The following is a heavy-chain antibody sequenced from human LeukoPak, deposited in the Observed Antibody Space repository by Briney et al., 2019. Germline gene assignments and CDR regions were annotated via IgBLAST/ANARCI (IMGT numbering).Heavy chain of an antibody. V-gene: IGHV3-11*01. CDR3: ARPKYSSSWQIFDY. J-gene: IGHJ4*02. D-gene: IGHD6-13*01. Sequence: GPLRLSCAASGFTFSDYYMSWIRQAPGKGLEWVSYISSSGNTIYYADSVKGRFTISRDNAKNSLYLQMNSLRAEDTAVYYCARPKYSSSWQIFDYWGQGTLVTASS. CDR1: GFTFSDYY. CDR2: ISSSGNTI.